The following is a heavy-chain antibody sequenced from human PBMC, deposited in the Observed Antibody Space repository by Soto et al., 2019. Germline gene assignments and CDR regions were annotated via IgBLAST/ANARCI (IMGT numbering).Heavy chain of an antibody. CDR2: IGDSADST. D-gene: IGHD2-15*01. J-gene: IGHJ4*02. V-gene: IGHV3-23*01. CDR3: VKGDSANYYSSSQH. Sequence: PGGSLTLSCAASGFTFSADALTWVRPAPGKGLEWVSVIGDSADSTFYADSVKGRFTISRDNSKNTLYLQMNSLRAEDTAVYFCVKGDSANYYSSSQHWGQGTLVTVSS. CDR1: GFTFSADA.